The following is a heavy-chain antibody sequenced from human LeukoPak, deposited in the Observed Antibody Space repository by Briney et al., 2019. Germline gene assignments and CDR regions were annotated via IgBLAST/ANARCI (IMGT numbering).Heavy chain of an antibody. CDR2: ISGSGGST. Sequence: GGSLRLSCAASGFSFSSYAMSWVRQAPGKGLEWVSAISGSGGSTYYADSVKGRFTISRDNSKNTLYLQMNSLRAEDTAVYYCAKVPPGYCSSTSCFGYYFDYWGQGTLVTVSS. D-gene: IGHD2-2*01. CDR1: GFSFSSYA. J-gene: IGHJ4*02. V-gene: IGHV3-23*01. CDR3: AKVPPGYCSSTSCFGYYFDY.